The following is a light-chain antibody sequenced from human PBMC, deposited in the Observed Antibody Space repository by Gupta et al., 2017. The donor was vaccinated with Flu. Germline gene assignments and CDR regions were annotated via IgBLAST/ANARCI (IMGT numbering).Light chain of an antibody. CDR2: DAS. J-gene: IGKJ4*01. CDR1: QDISNY. CDR3: QQYDNLLLT. V-gene: IGKV1-33*01. Sequence: DIQMTQSPSSLSASVGDRVTITCQASQDISNYLNWYQQKPGKAPKLLIYDASNLETGVPSRFSGSGSWTDFTFTISSLQPEDIATYYCQQYDNLLLTFGGGTKVETK.